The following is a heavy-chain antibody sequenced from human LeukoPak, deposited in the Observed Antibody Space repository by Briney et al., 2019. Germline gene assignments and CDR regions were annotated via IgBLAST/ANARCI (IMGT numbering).Heavy chain of an antibody. CDR3: ARDLYSSSWYDY. CDR1: GGTFSSYA. D-gene: IGHD6-13*01. Sequence: SVKVSCKASGGTFSSYAISWVRQAPGQGLEWMGRIIPILGIANYAQKFQGRVTITADKSTSTAYMELSSLRSEDTAVYYRARDLYSSSWYDYWGQGTLVTVSS. J-gene: IGHJ4*02. CDR2: IIPILGIA. V-gene: IGHV1-69*04.